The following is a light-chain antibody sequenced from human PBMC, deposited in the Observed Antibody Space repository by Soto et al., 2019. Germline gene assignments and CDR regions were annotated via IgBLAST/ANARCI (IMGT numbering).Light chain of an antibody. V-gene: IGKV1-5*03. CDR2: KAS. CDR1: QSISTW. Sequence: DIQMTQSPSTLSASVGDRVTITCRASQSISTWLVWYQQKPGKAPKLLIYKASNLESGVPSRFSGSGSGTEXXLXISSXXXXXXAXYYCQQYNSYPLSFAGGTKVEIK. CDR3: QQYNSYPLS. J-gene: IGKJ4*01.